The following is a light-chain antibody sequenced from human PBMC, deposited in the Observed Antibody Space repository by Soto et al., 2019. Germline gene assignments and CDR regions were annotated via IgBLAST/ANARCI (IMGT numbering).Light chain of an antibody. CDR2: AVS. Sequence: EIGLTQFPGTLSLCPGERATLSCRPSQSLSSSYLVWYQQKPGQAPRLLIYAVSRRATGIPDRFSGSGSATEYTLTISRLEPEDSAVYYCQQQGTFGQGTKLEIK. V-gene: IGKV3-20*01. J-gene: IGKJ2*01. CDR1: QSLSSSY. CDR3: QQQGT.